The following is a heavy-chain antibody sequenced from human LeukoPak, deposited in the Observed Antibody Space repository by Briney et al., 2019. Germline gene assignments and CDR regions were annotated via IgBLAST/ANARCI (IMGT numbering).Heavy chain of an antibody. Sequence: GGSLRLSCAASGFTFSSYSMNWVRQAPGKGLEWVPYISSSSSTIYYADSVKGRFTISRDNAKISLYLQMYSLRAEDTAVYYCARGPDIVATIDYYMDVWGKGTTVTVSS. CDR3: ARGPDIVATIDYYMDV. CDR2: ISSSSSTI. CDR1: GFTFSSYS. J-gene: IGHJ6*03. V-gene: IGHV3-48*01. D-gene: IGHD5-12*01.